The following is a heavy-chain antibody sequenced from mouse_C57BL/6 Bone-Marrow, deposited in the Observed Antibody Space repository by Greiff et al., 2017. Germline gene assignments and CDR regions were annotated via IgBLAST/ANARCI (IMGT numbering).Heavy chain of an antibody. J-gene: IGHJ3*01. V-gene: IGHV1-69*01. D-gene: IGHD2-4*01. CDR2: IDPSDSYT. Sequence: QVQLKQSGAELVMPGASVKLSCKASGYTFTSYWIHWVKQRPGQGLEWIGEIDPSDSYTNYNEQFKGKSTLTVDKSSRTAYMQLSSLTSEDSAVYDCAAYDDDAYWGQGTLVTVSA. CDR3: AAYDDDAY. CDR1: GYTFTSYW.